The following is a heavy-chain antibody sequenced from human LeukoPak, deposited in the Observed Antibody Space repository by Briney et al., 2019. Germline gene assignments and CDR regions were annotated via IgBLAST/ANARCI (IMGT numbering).Heavy chain of an antibody. CDR3: ASADGGDDY. J-gene: IGHJ4*02. CDR2: MNPNSGNT. Sequence: ASVKVSCKASGYTFTSYDINWVRQATGQGLEWMGWMNPNSGNTSYAQKFQGRVTMTRDTSTSTVYMELSSLRSEDTAVYYCASADGGDDYWGQGTLVTVSS. CDR1: GYTFTSYD. D-gene: IGHD2-21*01. V-gene: IGHV1-8*01.